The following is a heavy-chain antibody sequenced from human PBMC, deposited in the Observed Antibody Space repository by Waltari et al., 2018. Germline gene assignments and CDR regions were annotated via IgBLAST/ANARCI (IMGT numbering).Heavy chain of an antibody. V-gene: IGHV4-39*07. CDR3: AREIAVAKKDYFDY. Sequence: QLQLQESGPGLVKPSETLSLTCTVSGVSISSSSYYWGWIRQPPGKGLEWIGSIYYSGSTYYNPSLKSRVTISVDTSKNQFSLKLSSVTAADTAVYYCAREIAVAKKDYFDYWGQGTLVTVSS. D-gene: IGHD6-19*01. J-gene: IGHJ4*02. CDR2: IYYSGST. CDR1: GVSISSSSYY.